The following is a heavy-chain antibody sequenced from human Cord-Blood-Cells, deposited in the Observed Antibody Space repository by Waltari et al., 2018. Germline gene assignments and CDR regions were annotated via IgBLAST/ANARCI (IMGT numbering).Heavy chain of an antibody. CDR1: GGSFSGYY. V-gene: IGHV4-34*01. J-gene: IGHJ4*02. Sequence: QVQLQQWGAGLLKPSETLSLTCAVYGGSFSGYYWSWIRQPPGKGLEWIGEINHSGSNNYTPSIKSPVTISVDTSKNQFSLKLSSVTAADTAVYYRARGDDNFLTGFWYWGQGTLVTVSS. D-gene: IGHD3-9*01. CDR2: INHSGSN. CDR3: ARGDDNFLTGFWY.